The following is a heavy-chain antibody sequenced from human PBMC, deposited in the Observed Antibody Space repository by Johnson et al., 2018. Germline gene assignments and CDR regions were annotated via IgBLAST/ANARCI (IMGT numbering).Heavy chain of an antibody. V-gene: IGHV3-30*18. CDR2: ISDDGSNI. Sequence: QVQLVQSGGGVVQPGRSLRLSCAASGFTFSSYAIHWVRQAPGKGLEWVAVISDDGSNIYYAESVKGRFTFSRDNSKKTVYLQINSLRAEDTALYYCAKDSSSFFSYYYMDVWGEGTTVTVSS. D-gene: IGHD2-2*01. CDR1: GFTFSSYA. J-gene: IGHJ6*03. CDR3: AKDSSSFFSYYYMDV.